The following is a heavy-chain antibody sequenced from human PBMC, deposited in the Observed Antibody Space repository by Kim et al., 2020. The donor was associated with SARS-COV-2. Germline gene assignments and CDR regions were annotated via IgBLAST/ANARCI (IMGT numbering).Heavy chain of an antibody. CDR3: ARDLDGIAAAETPLNWFDP. CDR1: GGTFSSYA. CDR2: IIPIFGTA. V-gene: IGHV1-69*13. Sequence: SVKVSCKASGGTFSSYAISWVRQAPGQGLEWMGGIIPIFGTANYAQKFQGRVTITADESTSTAYMELSSLRSEDTAVYYCARDLDGIAAAETPLNWFDPWGQGTLVTVSS. D-gene: IGHD6-13*01. J-gene: IGHJ5*02.